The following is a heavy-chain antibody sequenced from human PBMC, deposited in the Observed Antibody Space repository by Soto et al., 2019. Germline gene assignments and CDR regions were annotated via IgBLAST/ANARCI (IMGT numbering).Heavy chain of an antibody. CDR3: ARGLYSGSYFYYYYGMDV. CDR1: GYTFTGYY. J-gene: IGHJ6*02. Sequence: KVSCKASGYTFTGYYMHWVRQAPGQGLEWMGWINPNSGGTNYAQKFQGWVTMTRDTSISTAYMELSRLRSDDTAVYYCARGLYSGSYFYYYYGMDVWGQGTTVTVSS. V-gene: IGHV1-2*04. CDR2: INPNSGGT. D-gene: IGHD1-26*01.